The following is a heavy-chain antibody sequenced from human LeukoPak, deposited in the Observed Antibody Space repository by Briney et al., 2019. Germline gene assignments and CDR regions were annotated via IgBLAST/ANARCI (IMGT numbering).Heavy chain of an antibody. CDR1: GFTFSSYS. J-gene: IGHJ3*02. CDR2: ISSSSSYI. Sequence: GGSLRLSCAASGFTFSSYSMNWVRQAPGKGLEWVSSISSSSSYIYYADSVKGRFTISRDNAKNSLYLQMNSLRAEDTALYYCAKVKGELAAFDNWGQGTMVTVSS. D-gene: IGHD1-26*01. CDR3: AKVKGELAAFDN. V-gene: IGHV3-21*04.